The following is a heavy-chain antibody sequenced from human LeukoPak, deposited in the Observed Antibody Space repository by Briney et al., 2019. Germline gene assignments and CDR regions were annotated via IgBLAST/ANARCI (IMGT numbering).Heavy chain of an antibody. CDR3: TMDLTGHDDY. D-gene: IGHD3-9*01. Sequence: GGSLRLSCAASGFTFSSYVMNWVRQAPGKGLEWVSTISGSGAGTYYADSVKGRFTISRDNAKNTLYLQMDSLRAEDTAVYYCTMDLTGHDDYWGQGALVTVSS. J-gene: IGHJ4*02. CDR2: ISGSGAGT. CDR1: GFTFSSYV. V-gene: IGHV3-23*01.